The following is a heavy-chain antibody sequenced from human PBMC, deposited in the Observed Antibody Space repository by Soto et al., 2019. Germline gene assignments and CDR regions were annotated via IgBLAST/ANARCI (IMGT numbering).Heavy chain of an antibody. CDR2: IYYSGST. CDR1: GGSISSGGYY. D-gene: IGHD6-13*01. J-gene: IGHJ5*02. CDR3: AREGRVNNWFDP. Sequence: QVQLQESGPGLVKPSQTLSLTCTVSGGSISSGGYYWSWIRQHPGKGLEWIGYIYYSGSTYYNPSLKFRVIISVDTSKNQFSLKLSSVTAADTAVYYCAREGRVNNWFDPWGQGTLVTVSS. V-gene: IGHV4-31*03.